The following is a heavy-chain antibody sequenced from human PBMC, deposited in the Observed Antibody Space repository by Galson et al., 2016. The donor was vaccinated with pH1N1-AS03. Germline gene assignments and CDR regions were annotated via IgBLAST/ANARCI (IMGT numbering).Heavy chain of an antibody. Sequence: SLRLSCAASGFTFSSYGMHWVRQAPGKGLEWVAVISYDGSNKYYADSVKGRFTISRDNSKNTLYLQMKSLRAEDTAVYYCAKDLGKHDYGMDVWGQGTTVTVSS. CDR1: GFTFSSYG. CDR3: AKDLGKHDYGMDV. CDR2: ISYDGSNK. J-gene: IGHJ6*02. V-gene: IGHV3-30*18. D-gene: IGHD5-12*01.